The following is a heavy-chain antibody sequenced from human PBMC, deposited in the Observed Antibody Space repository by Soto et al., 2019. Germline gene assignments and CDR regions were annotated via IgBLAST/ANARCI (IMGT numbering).Heavy chain of an antibody. Sequence: QLQLQESGPGLVKPSETLSLTCTVSGGSISSSSYYWGWIRQPPGKGLEWIGSIYYSGSTYYNPSLKSRVTLSVDTSKNQFSLKLSSGTAADTAVYYCARLQDAWLCDYWGQGTLVTVSS. CDR2: IYYSGST. CDR3: ARLQDAWLCDY. J-gene: IGHJ4*02. V-gene: IGHV4-39*01. CDR1: GGSISSSSYY. D-gene: IGHD3-22*01.